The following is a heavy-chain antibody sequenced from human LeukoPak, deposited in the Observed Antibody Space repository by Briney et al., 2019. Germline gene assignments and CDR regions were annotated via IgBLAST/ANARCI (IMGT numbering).Heavy chain of an antibody. CDR2: ISSSGSSI. V-gene: IGHV3-48*03. Sequence: GGSLRLSCAASGFTFSSYEMNWVRQAPGKGLEWVSYISSSGSSIYYADSVKGRFTISRDNAKNSLYLQMNSLRAEDTAVYYCARDMVLNWNPDAFDIWGQGTMVTVSS. D-gene: IGHD1-20*01. J-gene: IGHJ3*02. CDR3: ARDMVLNWNPDAFDI. CDR1: GFTFSSYE.